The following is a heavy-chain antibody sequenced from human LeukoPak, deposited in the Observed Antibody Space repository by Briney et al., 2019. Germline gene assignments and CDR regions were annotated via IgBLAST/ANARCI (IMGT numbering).Heavy chain of an antibody. CDR1: GLIVSSKY. Sequence: GGSLRLSCAASGLIVSSKYMSWVRQAPGKGLEWVSVIYSGGYTYYADSVKGRFTISRDNSKNTLYLQMNSLRAEDTAVYYCAKEAYYGSNYYYYGMDVWGQGTTVTVSS. V-gene: IGHV3-66*02. CDR2: IYSGGYT. J-gene: IGHJ6*02. D-gene: IGHD3-10*01. CDR3: AKEAYYGSNYYYYGMDV.